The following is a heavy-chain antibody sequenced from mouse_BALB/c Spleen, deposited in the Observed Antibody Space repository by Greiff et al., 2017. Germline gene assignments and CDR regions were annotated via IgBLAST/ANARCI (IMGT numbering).Heavy chain of an antibody. Sequence: EVQGVESGGGLVKPGGSLTLSCAASGFTFSSYAMSWVRQSPEKRLEWVAEISSGGSYTYYPDTVTGRFTISRDNAKNTLYLEMSSLRSEDTAMYYCARDTTATGAMDYWGQGTSVTVSS. J-gene: IGHJ4*01. CDR2: ISSGGSYT. CDR3: ARDTTATGAMDY. D-gene: IGHD1-2*01. V-gene: IGHV5-9-4*01. CDR1: GFTFSSYA.